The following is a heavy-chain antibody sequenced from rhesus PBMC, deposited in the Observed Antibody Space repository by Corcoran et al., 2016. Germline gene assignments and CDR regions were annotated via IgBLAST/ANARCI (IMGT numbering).Heavy chain of an antibody. D-gene: IGHD1-20*01. CDR2: IYGSSTST. V-gene: IGHV4S10*01. CDR3: ARDGYSWNNAFED. J-gene: IGHJ4*01. CDR1: GGSISDSYR. Sequence: QLQLQESGPGLVKPSETLSVTCAVSGGSISDSYRWSWIRQPPGKGLEWIGYIYGSSTSTNYNPSLKSRVTISKDTSKNQFSLKLSSVTAADTAVYYCARDGYSWNNAFEDWGQGVLVTVSS.